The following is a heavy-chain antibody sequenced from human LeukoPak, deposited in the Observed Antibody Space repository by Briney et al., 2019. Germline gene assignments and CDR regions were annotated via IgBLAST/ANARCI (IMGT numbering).Heavy chain of an antibody. Sequence: GGSLRLSCAASGFNLGDYGLGWVRPAPGKGLGWGSGIYWNGGSTGYADSVKGRFTISRDNAKNSLYLQMNSLRAEDTALYYCARDRAGWYDDYYYYMDVWGKGTTVTVSS. CDR2: IYWNGGST. CDR1: GFNLGDYG. D-gene: IGHD6-19*01. CDR3: ARDRAGWYDDYYYYMDV. J-gene: IGHJ6*03. V-gene: IGHV3-20*04.